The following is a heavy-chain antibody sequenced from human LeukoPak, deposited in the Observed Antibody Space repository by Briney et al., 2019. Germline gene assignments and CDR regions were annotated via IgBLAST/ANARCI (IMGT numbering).Heavy chain of an antibody. V-gene: IGHV4-34*01. CDR3: ARGNAYYYYMDV. CDR1: GGPFSGYY. Sequence: SETLSLTCAVYGGPFSGYYWSWIRQPPGKGLEWIGEINHSGSTNYNPSLKSRVTISVDTSKNQFSLKLSSVTAADTAVYYCARGNAYYYYMDVWGKGTTVTVSS. J-gene: IGHJ6*03. CDR2: INHSGST.